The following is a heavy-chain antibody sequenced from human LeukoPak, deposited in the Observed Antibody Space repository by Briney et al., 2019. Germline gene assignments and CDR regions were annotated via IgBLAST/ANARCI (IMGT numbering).Heavy chain of an antibody. V-gene: IGHV3-48*01. J-gene: IGHJ6*03. Sequence: GGSLRLSCAASGFTFSSYSMNWVRQASGKGLEWVSYISSTTNTIYYADSVKGRFTISRDSAKNSLYLQMNSLRAEDTAVYYCARGYDFWMYYYMDVWGKGTPVTVSS. CDR1: GFTFSSYS. CDR2: ISSTTNTI. D-gene: IGHD3-3*01. CDR3: ARGYDFWMYYYMDV.